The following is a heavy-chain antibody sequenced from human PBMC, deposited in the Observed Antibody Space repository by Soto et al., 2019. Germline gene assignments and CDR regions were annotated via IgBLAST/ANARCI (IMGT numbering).Heavy chain of an antibody. V-gene: IGHV6-1*01. CDR3: ARDLWGYCGTDCYPLDV. J-gene: IGHJ6*02. CDR1: GDSVSSNSAA. Sequence: SQTLSLTCAISGDSVSSNSAAWNWIRQSPSRGLEWLGRTYFSSRWYIEYGIPVKSRITINPDTSKNQLSLQLNSVTPEDTAVYYCARDLWGYCGTDCYPLDVWGQGTTVTVSS. D-gene: IGHD2-21*02. CDR2: TYFSSRWYI.